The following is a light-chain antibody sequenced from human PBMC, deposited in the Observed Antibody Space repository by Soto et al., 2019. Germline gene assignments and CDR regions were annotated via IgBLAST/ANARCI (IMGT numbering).Light chain of an antibody. V-gene: IGKV3-15*01. Sequence: IGMTQSPAILSVSPGERATLSCRAIEGINSDLAWYHQRPGQAHRLLIYAASTRATGIPARFSGSGSGTAFMLTITSLQSDDSALYYCQDYNKWPPDTFGQGTNLEIK. J-gene: IGKJ2*01. CDR1: EGINSD. CDR3: QDYNKWPPDT. CDR2: AAS.